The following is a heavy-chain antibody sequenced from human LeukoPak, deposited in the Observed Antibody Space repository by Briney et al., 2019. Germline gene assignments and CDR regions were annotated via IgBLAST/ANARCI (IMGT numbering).Heavy chain of an antibody. V-gene: IGHV5-51*01. Sequence: GESLKISCKGSGYIFISYWIGWVRQMPGKGLEWMGIIYPGDSDTRYSPSFQGQVTISADKSISTAYLQWSSLKASDTAMYYCARQEYCSGGSCYTWFDPWGQGTLVIVSS. J-gene: IGHJ5*02. D-gene: IGHD2-15*01. CDR2: IYPGDSDT. CDR3: ARQEYCSGGSCYTWFDP. CDR1: GYIFISYW.